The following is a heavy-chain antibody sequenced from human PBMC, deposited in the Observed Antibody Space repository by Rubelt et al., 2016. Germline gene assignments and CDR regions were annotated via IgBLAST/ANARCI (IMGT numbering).Heavy chain of an antibody. V-gene: IGHV5-10-1*03. CDR1: GYSFTSYW. J-gene: IGHJ5*02. D-gene: IGHD2-15*01. Sequence: EVQLVQSGAEVKKPGESLRISCKGSGYSFTSYWISWVRQMPGKGLEWMGRIDPSDSYTNYSPSFQGHVTISADKSISTAYLQWSSLKASDTAMYYCARLQQGYCSGGSCNWFDPWGQGTLVTVSS. CDR3: ARLQQGYCSGGSCNWFDP. CDR2: IDPSDSYT.